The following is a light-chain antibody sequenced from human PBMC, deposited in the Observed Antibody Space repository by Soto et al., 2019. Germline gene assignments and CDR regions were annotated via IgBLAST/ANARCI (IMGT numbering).Light chain of an antibody. J-gene: IGLJ1*01. CDR1: SSGVGAYNF. Sequence: QSVLTQPPSASGSPGQSVTISCTGTSSGVGAYNFVSWYQQHPNKAPKLMIYDVSKRPSGVPDRFSASKSGNTASLTVSGLQAEDEADYYCSSYAGNNIVVFGTGTKVTVL. V-gene: IGLV2-8*01. CDR3: SSYAGNNIVV. CDR2: DVS.